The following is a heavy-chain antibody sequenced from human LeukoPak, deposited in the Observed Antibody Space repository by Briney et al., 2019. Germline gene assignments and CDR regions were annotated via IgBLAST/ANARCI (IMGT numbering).Heavy chain of an antibody. Sequence: PGGSLRLSCAASGFTFSSYGMPWVRQAPGKGLEWVAVISYDGNNKYYADSVKGRFTISRDNSKNTLYLQMNSLRAEDTAVYYCANGYSSGYWSWGQGTLVTVSS. D-gene: IGHD3-22*01. J-gene: IGHJ4*02. CDR3: ANGYSSGYWS. CDR2: ISYDGNNK. CDR1: GFTFSSYG. V-gene: IGHV3-30*18.